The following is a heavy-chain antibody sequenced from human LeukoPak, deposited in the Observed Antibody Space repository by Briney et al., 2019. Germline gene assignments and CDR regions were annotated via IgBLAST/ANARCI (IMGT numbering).Heavy chain of an antibody. Sequence: GGSLRLSCAASGFTFSSYWMSWVRQAPGKGLEWVANIKQDGSEKYYVDSVKGRFTISRDNAKNSLYLQMNSLRAEDTAVYYCARAGFPTAMAYFDYWGQGTLVTVSP. J-gene: IGHJ4*02. V-gene: IGHV3-7*01. D-gene: IGHD5-18*01. CDR2: IKQDGSEK. CDR3: ARAGFPTAMAYFDY. CDR1: GFTFSSYW.